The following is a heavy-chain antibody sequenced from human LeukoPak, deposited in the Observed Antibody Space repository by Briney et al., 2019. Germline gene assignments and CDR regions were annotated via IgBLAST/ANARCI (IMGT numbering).Heavy chain of an antibody. Sequence: PGGSLSLSCAASGLTVSSNYMSWVRQARGKGLEWVSVIYSGGSTYYADSVKGRFTISRDNSKNTLYLQMNSLRAEDTAVYYCATYYYDSSGSDYWGQGTLVTVSS. J-gene: IGHJ4*02. V-gene: IGHV3-53*01. CDR3: ATYYYDSSGSDY. CDR2: IYSGGST. CDR1: GLTVSSNY. D-gene: IGHD3-22*01.